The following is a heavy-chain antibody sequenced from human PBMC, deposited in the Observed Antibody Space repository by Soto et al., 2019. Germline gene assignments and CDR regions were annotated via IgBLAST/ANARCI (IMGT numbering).Heavy chain of an antibody. J-gene: IGHJ4*02. CDR3: ARDQGYCTNGVCYDFDY. V-gene: IGHV3-33*01. D-gene: IGHD2-8*01. CDR2: IWYDGSNK. CDR1: GFTFSSYG. Sequence: SLRLSCAASGFTFSSYGMHWVRQAPGKGLEWVAVIWYDGSNKYYADSVKGRFTISRDNSKNTLYLQMNSLRAEDTAVYYCARDQGYCTNGVCYDFDYWGQGTLVTVS.